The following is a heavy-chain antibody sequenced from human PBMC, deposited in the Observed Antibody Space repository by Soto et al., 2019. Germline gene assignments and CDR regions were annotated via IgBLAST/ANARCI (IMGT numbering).Heavy chain of an antibody. CDR2: IFHGGTT. CDR3: ARCAYCSYTFGLDV. J-gene: IGHJ6*02. V-gene: IGHV4-4*02. Sequence: QVQLQESGPGLVKPSGTLSLTCAVSGGSISSHHWWTWVRQSPGQGLEWIGEIFHGGTTNYSPSLNSRVTIAIDKSKNEFSLNLSSVTAADMAVYYCARCAYCSYTFGLDVWGQGTTVTVSS. CDR1: GGSISSHHW. D-gene: IGHD2-15*01.